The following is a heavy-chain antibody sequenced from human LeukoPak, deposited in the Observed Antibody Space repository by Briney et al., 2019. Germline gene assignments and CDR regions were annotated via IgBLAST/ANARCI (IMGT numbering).Heavy chain of an antibody. Sequence: GGSLRLSCAASGFTFINYGMHWVRQAPGKGLEWVAFIRYDRSNQYYADSVKGRFTISRDNSKNTVYLQMNGLRAEDTAAYYCAKVSGFYFDYWGQGTLVTVSS. V-gene: IGHV3-30*02. D-gene: IGHD3-10*01. CDR3: AKVSGFYFDY. J-gene: IGHJ4*02. CDR1: GFTFINYG. CDR2: IRYDRSNQ.